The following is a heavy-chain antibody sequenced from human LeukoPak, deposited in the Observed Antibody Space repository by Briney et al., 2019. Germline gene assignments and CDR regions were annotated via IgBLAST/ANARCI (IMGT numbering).Heavy chain of an antibody. CDR2: INHSGST. D-gene: IGHD3-3*01. J-gene: IGHJ5*02. Sequence: SETLSLTCAVYGGSFSGYYWSWIRQPPGKGLEWIGEINHSGSTNYNPSLKSRATISVDTSKNQFSLKLSSVTAADTAVYYCARGRTRVLRFLEWSTQNWFDPWGQGTLVTVSS. CDR1: GGSFSGYY. V-gene: IGHV4-34*01. CDR3: ARGRTRVLRFLEWSTQNWFDP.